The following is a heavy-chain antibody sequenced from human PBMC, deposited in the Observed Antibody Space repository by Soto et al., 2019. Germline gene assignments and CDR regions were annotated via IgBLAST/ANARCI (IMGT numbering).Heavy chain of an antibody. Sequence: QVQLVESGGGVVQPGRSLRLSCAASGFTFSSYGMHWVRQAPGKGLEWVAVISYDGSNKYYADSVKGRFTISRDNSKNTLYLQMNSLRAEDTAVYYCAKTLEYYDVWSGYYGWGQGTLVTVSS. CDR2: ISYDGSNK. CDR1: GFTFSSYG. J-gene: IGHJ4*02. D-gene: IGHD3-3*01. V-gene: IGHV3-30*18. CDR3: AKTLEYYDVWSGYYG.